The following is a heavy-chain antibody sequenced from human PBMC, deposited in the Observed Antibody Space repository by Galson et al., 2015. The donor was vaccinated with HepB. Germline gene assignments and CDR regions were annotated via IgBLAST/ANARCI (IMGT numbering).Heavy chain of an antibody. CDR3: ARDDFWSGYHYYYGMGV. Sequence: SVKVSCKASGYTFTSYGISWVRQAPGQGLEWMGWISAYNGNTNYAQKLQGRVTMTTDTSTSTAYMELRSLRSDDTAVYYCARDDFWSGYHYYYGMGVWGQGTTVTVSS. CDR1: GYTFTSYG. J-gene: IGHJ6*02. CDR2: ISAYNGNT. V-gene: IGHV1-18*04. D-gene: IGHD3-3*01.